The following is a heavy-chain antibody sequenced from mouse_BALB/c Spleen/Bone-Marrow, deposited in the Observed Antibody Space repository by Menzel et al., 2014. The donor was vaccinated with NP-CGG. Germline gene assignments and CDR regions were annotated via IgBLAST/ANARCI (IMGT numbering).Heavy chain of an antibody. V-gene: IGHV14-3*02. D-gene: IGHD2-14*01. CDR2: IDPGDGNT. CDR3: ATYYRYDRRFAY. CDR1: GSNIKDTY. Sequence: EVQLQQSGVELVKPGASVKLSCTASGSNIKDTYMHWVMQRPDQGLESIGRIDPGDGNTKYDPKVQGKATITADTSSNTAYLQLSSLTAEDTAVYYCATYYRYDRRFAYWGQGTLVTVSA. J-gene: IGHJ3*01.